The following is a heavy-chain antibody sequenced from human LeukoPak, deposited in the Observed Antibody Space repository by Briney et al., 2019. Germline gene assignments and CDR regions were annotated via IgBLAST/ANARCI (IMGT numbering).Heavy chain of an antibody. V-gene: IGHV3-23*01. CDR1: GFTFSSYA. J-gene: IGHJ4*02. D-gene: IGHD3-3*01. Sequence: GGSLRLSCAASGFTFSSYAMSWVRQAPGKGLEWVSAISGSGGSTYYADSVKGRFTISRDNSKNTLYLQMNSLRAEDTAVYYCAKALDFWSGYMGAPFDYWAREPWSPSPQ. CDR3: AKALDFWSGYMGAPFDY. CDR2: ISGSGGST.